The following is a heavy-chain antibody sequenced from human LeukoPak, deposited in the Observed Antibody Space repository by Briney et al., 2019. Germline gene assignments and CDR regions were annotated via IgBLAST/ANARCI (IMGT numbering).Heavy chain of an antibody. Sequence: SVKVSCKASGGTFSSYAISWVRQAPGQGLEWMGGIIPIFGTANYAQKFQGRVTITADKSTSTAYMELSSLRSEDTAVYYYARNRDNYYDSSGYRYYYMDVWGKGTTVTVSS. CDR3: ARNRDNYYDSSGYRYYYMDV. CDR1: GGTFSSYA. D-gene: IGHD3-22*01. CDR2: IIPIFGTA. V-gene: IGHV1-69*06. J-gene: IGHJ6*03.